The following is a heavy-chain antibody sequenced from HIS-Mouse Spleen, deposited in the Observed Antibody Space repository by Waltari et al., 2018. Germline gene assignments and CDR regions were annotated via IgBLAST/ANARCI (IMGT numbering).Heavy chain of an antibody. CDR3: ARVRTGDPSYWYFDL. Sequence: QVQLQQWGAGLLKPSETLSLTCAVYGGSFSGYYWSLIRPPPGKGLEWIGEINQSGSTNYNPSIKSRGTISVDTSKNQFSLKLSSVTAADTAVYYCARVRTGDPSYWYFDLWGRGTLVTVSS. CDR1: GGSFSGYY. J-gene: IGHJ2*01. V-gene: IGHV4-34*01. D-gene: IGHD7-27*01. CDR2: INQSGST.